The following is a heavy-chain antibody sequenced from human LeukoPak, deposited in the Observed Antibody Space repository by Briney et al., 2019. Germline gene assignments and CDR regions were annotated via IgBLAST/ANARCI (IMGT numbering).Heavy chain of an antibody. Sequence: SSETLSLTCAVYGGSFSGYYWSWIRQPPGKGLEWIGEINHSGSTNYNPSLKSRVTISVDTSKNQFSLKLSSVTAADTAVYYCARHMIAARTFDYWGQGTLVTVSS. V-gene: IGHV4-34*01. D-gene: IGHD3-22*01. CDR1: GGSFSGYY. CDR3: ARHMIAARTFDY. CDR2: INHSGST. J-gene: IGHJ4*02.